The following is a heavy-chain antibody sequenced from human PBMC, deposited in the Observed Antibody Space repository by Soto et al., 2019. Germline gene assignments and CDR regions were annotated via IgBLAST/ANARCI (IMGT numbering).Heavy chain of an antibody. CDR1: GGTFSSYA. J-gene: IGHJ3*02. CDR3: ARAQGYSYAVKAFDI. Sequence: SVKVSCKASGGTFSSYAISCVRQAPGQGLEWMGGIIPIFGTANYAQKFQGRVTITADESTSTAYMELSSPRSEDTAVYYCARAQGYSYAVKAFDIWGQGTMVTVSS. V-gene: IGHV1-69*13. D-gene: IGHD5-18*01. CDR2: IIPIFGTA.